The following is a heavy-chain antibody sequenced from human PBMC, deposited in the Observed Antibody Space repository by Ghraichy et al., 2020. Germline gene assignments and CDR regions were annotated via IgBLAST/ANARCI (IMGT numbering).Heavy chain of an antibody. J-gene: IGHJ6*02. V-gene: IGHV3-66*01. CDR3: ARVTYYDFWSARRGDRFGGMDV. Sequence: GGSLRLSCAASGFTVSSNYMSWVRQAPGKGLEWVSVIYSGGSTYYADSVKGRFTISRDNSKNTLYLQMNSLRAEDTAVYYCARVTYYDFWSARRGDRFGGMDVWGQGTTVTVSS. D-gene: IGHD3-3*01. CDR1: GFTVSSNY. CDR2: IYSGGST.